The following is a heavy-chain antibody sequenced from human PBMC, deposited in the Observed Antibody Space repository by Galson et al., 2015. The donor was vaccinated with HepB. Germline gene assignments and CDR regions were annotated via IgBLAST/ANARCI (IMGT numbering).Heavy chain of an antibody. CDR2: ISYNGRNE. CDR1: GFTFSSYG. J-gene: IGHJ4*02. V-gene: IGHV3-30*18. CDR3: ANAISSGWNSQDLDY. Sequence: SLRLSCAASGFTFSSYGMHWVRQAPGKGLEWVAVISYNGRNEYYADSVKGRFTISRDNSKNTLYLQMNSLRAEDTAVYHCANAISSGWNSQDLDYWGQGTLVTVSS. D-gene: IGHD6-19*01.